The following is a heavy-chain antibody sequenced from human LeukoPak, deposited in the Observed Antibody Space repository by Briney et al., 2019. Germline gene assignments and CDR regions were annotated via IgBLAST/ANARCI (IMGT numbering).Heavy chain of an antibody. Sequence: GRSLRLSCAASGFTFSSYGMHWVRQAPGKGLEWVAVISYDGSNKYYADSVKGRFTISRDNSKNTLYLQMNSLRAEDTAVYYCANERYYYGSGSSPFDYWGQGTLVTVSS. CDR2: ISYDGSNK. J-gene: IGHJ4*02. D-gene: IGHD3-10*01. CDR1: GFTFSSYG. V-gene: IGHV3-30*18. CDR3: ANERYYYGSGSSPFDY.